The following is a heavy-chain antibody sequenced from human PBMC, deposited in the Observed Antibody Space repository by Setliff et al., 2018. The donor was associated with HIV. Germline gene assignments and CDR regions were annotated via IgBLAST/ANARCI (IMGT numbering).Heavy chain of an antibody. J-gene: IGHJ4*02. CDR3: AQLGMVDDFDY. V-gene: IGHV4-59*01. CDR2: IYYSGST. CDR1: GGSISSYY. D-gene: IGHD1-1*01. Sequence: PSETLSLTCTVSGGSISSYYWTWIRQPPGKGLEWIGYIYYSGSTKYNSSLKSRVTISVDASKKQFSLKLSSVTAADTAVYYCAQLGMVDDFDYWGQGTLVTVSS.